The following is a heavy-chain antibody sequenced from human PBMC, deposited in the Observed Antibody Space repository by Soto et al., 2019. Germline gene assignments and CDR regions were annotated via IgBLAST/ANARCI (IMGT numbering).Heavy chain of an antibody. J-gene: IGHJ4*02. CDR1: GFNFAAYT. CDR2: IRRIAYGGTT. Sequence: PGGSLRLSCSASGFNFAAYTMSWVRLTPGKGLEWVGFIRRIAYGGTTDYAASVKGRFTISRDDSRKIVYLQMSRLKIEGTAVYYCPRSLAIDFDSWGQGTLVTVSS. CDR3: PRSLAIDFDS. V-gene: IGHV3-49*04.